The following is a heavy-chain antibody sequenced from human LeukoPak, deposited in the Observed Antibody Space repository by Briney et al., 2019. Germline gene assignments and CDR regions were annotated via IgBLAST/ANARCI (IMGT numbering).Heavy chain of an antibody. D-gene: IGHD5-18*01. V-gene: IGHV4-34*01. CDR3: ARALRGYSYGVDY. CDR1: GGSFSGYY. CDR2: INHSGST. Sequence: SETLSLTCAVYGGSFSGYYWSWIRQPPGKGLEWIGEINHSGSTNYNPSLKSRVTISVDTSKNQFSLKLSSVTAADTAVYYCARALRGYSYGVDYWGQGTLVTVSS. J-gene: IGHJ4*02.